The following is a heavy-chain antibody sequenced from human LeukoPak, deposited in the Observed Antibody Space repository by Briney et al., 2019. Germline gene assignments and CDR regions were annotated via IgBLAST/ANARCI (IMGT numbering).Heavy chain of an antibody. CDR2: ILHSGNT. D-gene: IGHD2-2*02. V-gene: IGHV4-4*02. CDR3: ARDQVVPAAIGYYYYGMDV. CDR1: GGSISSNNW. Sequence: SETLSLTCAVSGGSISSNNWWSWIRQPPGKGLEWIGEILHSGNTNYNPSLKSRVTMSVDKSKNQFSLNLKSVTAADTAVYYCARDQVVPAAIGYYYYGMDVWGQGTTVTVSS. J-gene: IGHJ6*02.